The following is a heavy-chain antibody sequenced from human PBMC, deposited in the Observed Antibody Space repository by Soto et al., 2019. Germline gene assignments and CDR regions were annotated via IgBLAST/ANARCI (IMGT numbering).Heavy chain of an antibody. V-gene: IGHV1-2*02. J-gene: IGHJ3*01. CDR2: INLNSGGA. D-gene: IGHD2-15*01. CDR1: GYTFTGYY. CDR3: ARRTLPGPGSAFDL. Sequence: QAQLVSSGAEVKKPGASVKGSCKASGYTFTGYYFHWVRQVPGQGLEWVGWINLNSGGAIYAKNFQDRVTMTRDTSISTAYLELSSLRSDETAMYYCARRTLPGPGSAFDLWGQGTLVTVSS.